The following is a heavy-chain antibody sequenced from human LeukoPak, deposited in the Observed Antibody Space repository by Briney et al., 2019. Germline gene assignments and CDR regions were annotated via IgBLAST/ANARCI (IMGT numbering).Heavy chain of an antibody. CDR3: TREDRHSSGWYGAFGL. J-gene: IGHJ3*01. CDR2: IKSKTDGGTA. CDR1: GFSFNYAW. V-gene: IGHV3-15*01. D-gene: IGHD6-19*01. Sequence: GGSLRLSCAASGFSFNYAWMDWVRRAPGKGLEWVGRIKSKTDGGTADYPAPVKGRFTISRDDSINTLYLQMNSLSTEDTATYYCTREDRHSSGWYGAFGLWGQGTTVTVSS.